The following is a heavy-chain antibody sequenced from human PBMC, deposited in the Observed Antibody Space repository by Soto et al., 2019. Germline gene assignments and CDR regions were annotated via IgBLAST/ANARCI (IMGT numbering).Heavy chain of an antibody. CDR3: ARDLYYDSSDYYRA. Sequence: PSETLSLTCTVSGGSISSGDYYWSWIRQPPGKGLEWIGYIYYSGSTYYNPSLKSRVTISVDTSKNQFSLKLSSVTAADTAVYYCARDLYYDSSDYYRAWGQGTLVTVSS. J-gene: IGHJ5*02. V-gene: IGHV4-30-4*01. CDR1: GGSISSGDYY. CDR2: IYYSGST. D-gene: IGHD3-22*01.